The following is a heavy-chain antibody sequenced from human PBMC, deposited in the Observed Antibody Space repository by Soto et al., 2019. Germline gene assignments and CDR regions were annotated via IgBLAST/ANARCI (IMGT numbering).Heavy chain of an antibody. J-gene: IGHJ3*02. CDR1: GGFVSSGSYY. Sequence: QVQLQQWGAGLLKPSETLSLTCAVYGGFVSSGSYYWSWIRQPPGEGLEWIGEMSHSGGTHFNPPLKGRVTISVDTSKNQFSLKMSSVTAADTALYYCARVERGTATTVVDAFDIWGPGTMVTVSS. CDR2: MSHSGGT. V-gene: IGHV4-34*01. CDR3: ARVERGTATTVVDAFDI. D-gene: IGHD1-1*01.